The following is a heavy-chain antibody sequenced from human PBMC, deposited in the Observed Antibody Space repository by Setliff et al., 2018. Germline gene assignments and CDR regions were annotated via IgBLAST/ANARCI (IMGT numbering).Heavy chain of an antibody. CDR3: ARQIGSSLSHFYYYMDV. Sequence: GESLKISCKGSGYSFTSYWIGWVRQKPGEGLEWMGNIYPADSDTRYSPSFQGQVTISADKSISTAYLQWSSLKASDTAMYYCARQIGSSLSHFYYYMDVWGKGTTVTVS. V-gene: IGHV5-51*01. J-gene: IGHJ6*03. D-gene: IGHD6-19*01. CDR1: GYSFTSYW. CDR2: IYPADSDT.